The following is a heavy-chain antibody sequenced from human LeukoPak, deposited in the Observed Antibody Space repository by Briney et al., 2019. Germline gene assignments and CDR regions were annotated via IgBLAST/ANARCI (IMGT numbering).Heavy chain of an antibody. CDR3: AKPPLSYYDYASEDYYFDY. J-gene: IGHJ4*02. V-gene: IGHV3-23*01. D-gene: IGHD3-16*01. CDR1: GFTFSSYA. CDR2: ISGSGGST. Sequence: GGSLRLSCAASGFTFSSYAMSWVRQAPGKGLEWVSAISGSGGSTYYADSVKGRFTISRDNSKNTLYLQMNSLRAEDTAVYYCAKPPLSYYDYASEDYYFDYWGQGTLVTVSS.